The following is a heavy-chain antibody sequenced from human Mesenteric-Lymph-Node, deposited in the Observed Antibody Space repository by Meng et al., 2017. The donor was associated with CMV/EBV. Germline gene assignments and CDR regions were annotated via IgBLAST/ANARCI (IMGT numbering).Heavy chain of an antibody. Sequence: QVQLVQSGAEGKKPGSSVKVSCKASGGTFSSYTISWVRQAQGQGLEWMGRIIPILGIANYAQKFQGRVTITADKSTSTAYMELSSLRSEDTAVYYCAGGIAAAGSRWFDPWGQGTLVTVSS. V-gene: IGHV1-69*02. D-gene: IGHD6-13*01. CDR3: AGGIAAAGSRWFDP. CDR2: IIPILGIA. CDR1: GGTFSSYT. J-gene: IGHJ5*02.